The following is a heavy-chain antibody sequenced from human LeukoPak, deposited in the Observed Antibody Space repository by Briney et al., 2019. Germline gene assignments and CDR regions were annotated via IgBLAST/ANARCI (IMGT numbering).Heavy chain of an antibody. V-gene: IGHV4-34*01. D-gene: IGHD2-2*01. CDR1: GGSFSGYY. J-gene: IGHJ6*04. CDR2: INHSGST. Sequence: PSEILSLTCAVYGGSFSGYYWSWIRQPPGKGLEWIGEINHSGSTNYNPSLKSRVTISVDTSKNQFSLKLSSVTAADTAVYYCARGRYCSSTSCPTGLGYYYGMDVWGKGTTVTVSS. CDR3: ARGRYCSSTSCPTGLGYYYGMDV.